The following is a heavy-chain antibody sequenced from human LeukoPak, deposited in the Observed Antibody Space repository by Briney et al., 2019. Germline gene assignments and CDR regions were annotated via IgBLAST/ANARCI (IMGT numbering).Heavy chain of an antibody. J-gene: IGHJ4*02. CDR2: ISASGDST. D-gene: IGHD5-12*01. Sequence: PGGSLRLSCAASGFTFSSHAMTWVRQAPGKGLEWVSAISASGDSTYYTDSVKGRFTISRDNSKNTLYLQMNSLRAEDTAVYYCAKDRGGYDYGSVFDYWGQGTLVTVSS. CDR3: AKDRGGYDYGSVFDY. V-gene: IGHV3-23*01. CDR1: GFTFSSHA.